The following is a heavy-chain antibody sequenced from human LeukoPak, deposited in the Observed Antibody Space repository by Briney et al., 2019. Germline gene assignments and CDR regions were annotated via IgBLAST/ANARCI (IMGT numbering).Heavy chain of an antibody. Sequence: SETLSLTCTVSGGSISSYYWSWVRQPPGKGLEWIGFVYYTGSTNYNPSLKSRVTISVDTSKNQFSLKLSSVTAADTAVYYCARGLQLYSSGQAGGYWGQGTLVTVSS. CDR2: VYYTGST. CDR1: GGSISSYY. D-gene: IGHD6-19*01. CDR3: ARGLQLYSSGQAGGY. J-gene: IGHJ4*02. V-gene: IGHV4-59*12.